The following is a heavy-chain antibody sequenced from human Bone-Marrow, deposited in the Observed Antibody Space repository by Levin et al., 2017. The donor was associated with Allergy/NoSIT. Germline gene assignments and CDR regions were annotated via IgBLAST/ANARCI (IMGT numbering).Heavy chain of an antibody. Sequence: GGSLRLSCAASGFTFSSYAMTWVRQAPGKGLEWVSSLSSSGGATYLADSVKGRFTVSMDNSKNTLYLQLNSLRAEDPAVYYCAKVRPIQQWSPYYYYGMDVWGQGTTVTVSS. CDR2: LSSSGGAT. CDR3: AKVRPIQQWSPYYYYGMDV. J-gene: IGHJ6*02. D-gene: IGHD5-18*01. V-gene: IGHV3-23*01. CDR1: GFTFSSYA.